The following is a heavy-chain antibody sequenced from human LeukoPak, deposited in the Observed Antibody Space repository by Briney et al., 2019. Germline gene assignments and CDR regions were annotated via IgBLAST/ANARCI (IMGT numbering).Heavy chain of an antibody. D-gene: IGHD4-11*01. CDR2: ISYDGSNK. Sequence: GKSLRLSCVASGFTFSSYGMHWVRQAPGRGLEWVALISYDGSNKNYADSVKGRFIISRDDSKNTLYLQMSSLRAEDTAVYYCARKQLPLYYFYYGMDVWGRGTTVTVSS. CDR3: ARKQLPLYYFYYGMDV. CDR1: GFTFSSYG. J-gene: IGHJ6*04. V-gene: IGHV3-33*05.